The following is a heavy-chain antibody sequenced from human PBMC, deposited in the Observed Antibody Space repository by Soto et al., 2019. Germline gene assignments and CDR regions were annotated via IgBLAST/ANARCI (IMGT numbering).Heavy chain of an antibody. D-gene: IGHD1-7*01. CDR3: ARSSGNYGQSREFDY. CDR2: INSGGNT. J-gene: IGHJ4*02. Sequence: EVQLVESGGDMVQPGGSLRLSCVASGFTVSNNYMNWVRQAPGKGLEWVSLINSGGNTHYADSVEGRFTISRDNSKNTLYLQMNRLRVDDTAVYYCARSSGNYGQSREFDYWGQGTLVTVSS. V-gene: IGHV3-66*01. CDR1: GFTVSNNY.